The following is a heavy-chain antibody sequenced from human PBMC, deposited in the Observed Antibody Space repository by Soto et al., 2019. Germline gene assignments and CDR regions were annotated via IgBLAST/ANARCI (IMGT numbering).Heavy chain of an antibody. J-gene: IGHJ4*02. D-gene: IGHD3-10*01. CDR1: GFTVDDYA. CDR3: ANLPLYGSGFDC. V-gene: IGHV3-9*01. CDR2: ISWNGAAT. Sequence: DAQPVESGGGLVQPGRSLRLSCVASGFTVDDYAIHWVRQAPGKGLEWVSGISWNGAATGYADSVKGRFTISRDNAKNSLYLQMSSLRTEDTAIYYCANLPLYGSGFDCWGQGTLVTVSS.